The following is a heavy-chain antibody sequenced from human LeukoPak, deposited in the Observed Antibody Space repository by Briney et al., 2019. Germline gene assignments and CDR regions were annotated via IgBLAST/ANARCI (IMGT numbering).Heavy chain of an antibody. CDR1: GGSISSSSYY. J-gene: IGHJ5*02. D-gene: IGHD3-10*01. CDR2: IYYSGST. Sequence: SETLSLTCTVSGGSISSSSYYWGWIRQPPGKGLEWIGSIYYSGSTYYNPSLKSRVTISVDTSKNQFSQKLSSVTAADTAVYYCASAPYYYGSGSSRGPQKLLLAWGQGTLVTVSS. V-gene: IGHV4-39*01. CDR3: ASAPYYYGSGSSRGPQKLLLA.